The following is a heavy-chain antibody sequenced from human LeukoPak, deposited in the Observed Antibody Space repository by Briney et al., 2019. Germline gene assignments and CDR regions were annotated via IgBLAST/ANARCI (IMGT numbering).Heavy chain of an antibody. J-gene: IGHJ3*02. CDR3: ASSLDDYGDDAFDI. D-gene: IGHD4-17*01. V-gene: IGHV1-18*01. CDR1: GYTFTSYG. CDR2: ISAYNGNT. Sequence: GASVKVSCKASGYTFTSYGISWVRQAPGQGLEWMGWISAYNGNTNYAQKLQGGVTMTTDTSTSTAYMELRSLRSDDTAVYYCASSLDDYGDDAFDIWGQGTMVTVSS.